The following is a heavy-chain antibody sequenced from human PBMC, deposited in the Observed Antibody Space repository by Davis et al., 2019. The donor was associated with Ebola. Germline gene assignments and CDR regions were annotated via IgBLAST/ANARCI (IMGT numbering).Heavy chain of an antibody. CDR3: ATGQRWDFDY. D-gene: IGHD4-23*01. Sequence: ASVKVSCKASGYTLDTYGVTWARQAPGQGLEWMGWISAFNGNTKYAQKLQDRVTMTTDTSTATAYMELRSLRSDDTAVYYCATGQRWDFDYWGQGTPVTVPS. V-gene: IGHV1-18*04. J-gene: IGHJ4*02. CDR2: ISAFNGNT. CDR1: GYTLDTYG.